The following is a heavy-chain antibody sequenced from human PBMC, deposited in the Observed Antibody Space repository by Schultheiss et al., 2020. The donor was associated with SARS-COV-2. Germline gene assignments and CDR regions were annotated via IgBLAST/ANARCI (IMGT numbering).Heavy chain of an antibody. CDR1: GDSISSGSYY. Sequence: SETLSLTCTVSGDSISSGSYYWSWIRQPPGKGLEWIGYIYYSGSTNYNPSLKSRVTISVDTSKNQFSLKLSSVTAADTAVYYCARDIAAAGLLDYWGQGTLVTASS. CDR2: IYYSGST. J-gene: IGHJ4*02. D-gene: IGHD6-13*01. V-gene: IGHV4-61*01. CDR3: ARDIAAAGLLDY.